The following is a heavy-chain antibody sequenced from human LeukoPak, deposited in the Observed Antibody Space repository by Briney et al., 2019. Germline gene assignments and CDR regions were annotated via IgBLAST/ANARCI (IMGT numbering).Heavy chain of an antibody. V-gene: IGHV1-2*02. J-gene: IGHJ6*02. Sequence: ASVKVSCKASGYTFTGYYMHWVRQAPGQGLEWMGWINPNSGGTNYAQKFQGRVTMTRDTSISTAYMELSRLRSDDTAVYYCARGYSYGFDYYGMDVWGQGTTATVSS. D-gene: IGHD5-18*01. CDR2: INPNSGGT. CDR1: GYTFTGYY. CDR3: ARGYSYGFDYYGMDV.